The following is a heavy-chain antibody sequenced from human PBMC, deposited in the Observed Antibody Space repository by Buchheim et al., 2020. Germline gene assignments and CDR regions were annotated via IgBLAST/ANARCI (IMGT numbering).Heavy chain of an antibody. CDR2: ISSSGSPL. V-gene: IGHV3-48*01. Sequence: EVQLVESGGGLVQPGGSLRLSCVVSGFTFSSYSMNWVRPAPGKGLEWVSYISSSGSPLYYADSVKGRFTISRDNAPDSLYLQTNSLRAEDTAMYFCARVNWQLDYWGQGTL. D-gene: IGHD1-1*01. J-gene: IGHJ4*02. CDR1: GFTFSSYS. CDR3: ARVNWQLDY.